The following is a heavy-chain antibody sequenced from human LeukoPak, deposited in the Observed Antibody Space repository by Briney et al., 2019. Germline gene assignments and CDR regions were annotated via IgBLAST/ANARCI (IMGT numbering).Heavy chain of an antibody. CDR1: GFTFSDYY. CDR2: ISSSGNTT. CDR3: ARDGGSSWYFDY. V-gene: IGHV3-11*04. Sequence: GGSLRLSCAASGFTFSDYYMSWIRQAPGKGLECVSYISSSGNTTYHADSVKGRFTISRDNAKNSLYLQMSSLRAEDTAVYYCARDGGSSWYFDYWGQGTLVTVAS. D-gene: IGHD6-13*01. J-gene: IGHJ4*02.